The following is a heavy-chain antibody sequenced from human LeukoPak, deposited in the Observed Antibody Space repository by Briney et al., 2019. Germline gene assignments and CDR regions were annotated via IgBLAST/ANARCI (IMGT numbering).Heavy chain of an antibody. CDR3: ARDPPRGPKGRQSSGCPDFDY. V-gene: IGHV1-2*02. CDR1: GYTFTGYY. D-gene: IGHD6-19*01. J-gene: IGHJ4*02. CDR2: INPNRGGT. Sequence: GASVKVSCKASGYTFTGYYMHWVRQAPGQGLEWMGWINPNRGGTNYAQKFQGRVTMTRDTSISTAYMELSRLRSDDTAVYYCARDPPRGPKGRQSSGCPDFDYWGQGTLVTVSS.